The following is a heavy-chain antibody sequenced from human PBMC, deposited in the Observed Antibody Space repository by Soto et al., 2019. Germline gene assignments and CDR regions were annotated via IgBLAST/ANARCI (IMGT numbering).Heavy chain of an antibody. CDR3: ATSASSDH. CDR1: GFLFDTYG. J-gene: IGHJ4*02. CDR2: ISYDGSHK. Sequence: VQLVESGGGVVQPGRSLRLSCVASGFLFDTYGMHWVRQTPGKGLEWVAIISYDGSHKEYADSVKGRFAISRHNSENTLYLQMNNLGVEDTALYYCATSASSDHWGQGTQVTVSS. V-gene: IGHV3-30*03. D-gene: IGHD1-26*01.